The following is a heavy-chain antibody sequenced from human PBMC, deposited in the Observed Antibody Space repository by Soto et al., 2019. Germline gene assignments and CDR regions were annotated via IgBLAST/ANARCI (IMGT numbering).Heavy chain of an antibody. CDR3: ARVSHHSSSWYVGKGLAY. J-gene: IGHJ4*02. CDR1: GGSFSGYY. V-gene: IGHV4-34*01. CDR2: INHSGST. Sequence: QVQLQQWGAGLLKPSETLSLTCAVYGGSFSGYYWSWIRQPPGKGLEWFGEINHSGSTNYTPSLKSRVTISVDTSKNQLSLKLSSVTAADTAVYYCARVSHHSSSWYVGKGLAYWGQGTLVTVSS. D-gene: IGHD6-13*01.